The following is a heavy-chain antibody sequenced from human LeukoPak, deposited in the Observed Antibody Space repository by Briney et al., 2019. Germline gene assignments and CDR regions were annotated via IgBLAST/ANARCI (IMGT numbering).Heavy chain of an antibody. J-gene: IGHJ4*02. CDR3: ARRRITMVYAY. CDR2: INHSGST. Sequence: SETLSLTCAVYGGSLSGYYWSWIRQPPGKGLEWIGEINHSGSTNYNPSLKSRVTISVDTSKNQFSLKLSSVTAADTAVYYCARRRITMVYAYWGQGTLVTVSS. D-gene: IGHD3-10*01. CDR1: GGSLSGYY. V-gene: IGHV4-34*01.